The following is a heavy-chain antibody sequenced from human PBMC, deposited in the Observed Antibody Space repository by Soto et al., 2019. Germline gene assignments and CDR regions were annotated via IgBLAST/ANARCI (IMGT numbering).Heavy chain of an antibody. V-gene: IGHV3-23*01. Sequence: EVQLLDSGGGLVQPGGSLRLSCAASGFTFSNYAMSWVRQAPGKGLEWVSTISGNGGSTYYADSVKGRFTISRDNSKNMLFLQINSLRDDDSAVYYCAKRPASIITFDYWGQGTPATVSS. CDR1: GFTFSNYA. J-gene: IGHJ4*02. CDR2: ISGNGGST. CDR3: AKRPASIITFDY. D-gene: IGHD2-2*01.